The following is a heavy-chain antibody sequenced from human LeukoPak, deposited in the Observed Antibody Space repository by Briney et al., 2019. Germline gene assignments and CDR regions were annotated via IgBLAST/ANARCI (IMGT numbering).Heavy chain of an antibody. CDR2: ISYDGSNK. CDR3: ARDLAATGTLADY. J-gene: IGHJ4*02. CDR1: GFTFSSYA. D-gene: IGHD6-13*01. Sequence: GGSRRLAWAAAGFTFSSYAMHWVRQAPGKGREWVAVISYDGSNKYYADSGKGRFTISRDNSKNTLYLQMNSLRAEDTAVYYCARDLAATGTLADYWGQGTLVTVSS. V-gene: IGHV3-30-3*01.